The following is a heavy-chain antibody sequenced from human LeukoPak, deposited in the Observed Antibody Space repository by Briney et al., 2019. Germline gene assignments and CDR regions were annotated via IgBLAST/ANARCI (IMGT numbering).Heavy chain of an antibody. Sequence: PGGSLRLSCAGSGFTFSSYSMNWVRQAPGKGLEWVSSISSSSSYIYYADSVKGRFTISRDNAKNSLYLQMNSLRAEDTAVYYCASLSSTDYYYYMDVWGKGTTVTVSS. J-gene: IGHJ6*03. CDR2: ISSSSSYI. CDR1: GFTFSSYS. CDR3: ASLSSTDYYYYMDV. V-gene: IGHV3-21*01. D-gene: IGHD2-2*01.